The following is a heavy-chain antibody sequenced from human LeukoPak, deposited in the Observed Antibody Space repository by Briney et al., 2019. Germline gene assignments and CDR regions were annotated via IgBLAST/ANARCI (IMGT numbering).Heavy chain of an antibody. CDR1: GFTFSAYS. CDR3: AKRGYSYGLA. D-gene: IGHD5-18*01. V-gene: IGHV3-23*01. CDR2: ISGSGGST. J-gene: IGHJ5*02. Sequence: GGSLRLSCATSGFTFSAYSLSWVRQAPGKGLEWVSTISGSGGSTYYADSVKGRFTISRDNSKNTLYLQMNSLRAEDAAVYYCAKRGYSYGLAWGQGTLVTVSS.